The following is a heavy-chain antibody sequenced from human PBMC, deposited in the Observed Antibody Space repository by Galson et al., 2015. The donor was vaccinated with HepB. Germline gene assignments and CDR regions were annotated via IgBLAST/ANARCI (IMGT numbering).Heavy chain of an antibody. CDR2: ISSNGGST. J-gene: IGHJ4*02. V-gene: IGHV3-64*01. CDR1: GFTFSSYA. D-gene: IGHD3-22*01. Sequence: SLRLSCAASGFTFSSYAMHWVRQAPGKGLEYVSAISSNGGSTYYANSVKGRFTISRDNSKNTLYLQMGSLRAEDMAVYYCARTYYYDSSGSHTELDYWGQGTLVTVSS. CDR3: ARTYYYDSSGSHTELDY.